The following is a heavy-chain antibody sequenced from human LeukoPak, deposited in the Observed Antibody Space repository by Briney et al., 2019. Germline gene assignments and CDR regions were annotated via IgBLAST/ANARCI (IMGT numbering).Heavy chain of an antibody. CDR3: ARRVPNQVITDYFDY. D-gene: IGHD3-16*01. Sequence: GRSLRLSCAASGFTFSSYAMNWVRQAPGKGLEWVAVISYDGSNKYYADSVKGRFTISRDNSKNTLYLQMNSLRAEDTAVYYCARRVPNQVITDYFDYWGQGTLVTVSS. J-gene: IGHJ4*02. CDR1: GFTFSSYA. V-gene: IGHV3-30-3*01. CDR2: ISYDGSNK.